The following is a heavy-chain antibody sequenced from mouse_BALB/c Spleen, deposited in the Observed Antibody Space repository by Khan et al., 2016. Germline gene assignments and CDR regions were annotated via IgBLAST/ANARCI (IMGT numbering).Heavy chain of an antibody. CDR3: AREPYAMDY. CDR1: GYTFTTAG. CDR2: INTLSGVP. V-gene: IGHV9-4*02. Sequence: QIQLVQSGPELKKPGETVRISCKASGYTFTTAGMQWVQKMPGKGLRWIGWINTLSGVPIYAEDFKGRFAFSLETSASTAYLQIGNLKNEDTATYFCAREPYAMDYGGQGTSVTVSS. J-gene: IGHJ4*01.